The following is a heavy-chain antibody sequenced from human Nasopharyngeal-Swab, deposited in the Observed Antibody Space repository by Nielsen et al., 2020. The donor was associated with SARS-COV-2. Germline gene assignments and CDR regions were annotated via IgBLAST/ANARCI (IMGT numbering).Heavy chain of an antibody. V-gene: IGHV3-7*03. CDR3: ARRGKIVATIPYYYYYYYMDV. Sequence: GGSLRLSCAASGFTFSSYWMSWVRQAPGKGLEWVANIKQDGSEKYYVDSVKGRFTVSRDNAKISLYLQMNSLRAEDTAVYYCARRGKIVATIPYYYYYYYMDVWDKGTTVTVSS. D-gene: IGHD5-12*01. J-gene: IGHJ6*03. CDR2: IKQDGSEK. CDR1: GFTFSSYW.